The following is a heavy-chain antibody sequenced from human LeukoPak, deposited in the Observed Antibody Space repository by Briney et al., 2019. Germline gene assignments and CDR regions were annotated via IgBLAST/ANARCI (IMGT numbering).Heavy chain of an antibody. V-gene: IGHV1-8*01. J-gene: IGHJ5*02. CDR3: ARVDILPGYYQGGSGFDP. CDR2: MNPNSGNT. CDR1: GYTFTSYD. D-gene: IGHD3-9*01. Sequence: GASVKVSCKASGYTFTSYDINWVRQATGLGLEWMGWMNPNSGNTGYAQKFQGRVTMTRNTSISTAYMELSSLRSEDTAVYYCARVDILPGYYQGGSGFDPWGQGTLVTVSS.